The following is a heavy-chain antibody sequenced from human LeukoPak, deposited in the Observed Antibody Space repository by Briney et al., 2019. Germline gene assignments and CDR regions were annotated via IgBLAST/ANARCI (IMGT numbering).Heavy chain of an antibody. Sequence: GGSLRLSCAASGFTFSSYSMNWVRQAPGEGLEWVSHITASGTAMFYADSVKGRFTISRDNAKNSLYLQMNSLRDEDTAVYYCASSGSYRFDYWGQGTLVTVSS. CDR2: ITASGTAM. CDR3: ASSGSYRFDY. V-gene: IGHV3-48*02. J-gene: IGHJ4*02. CDR1: GFTFSSYS. D-gene: IGHD1-26*01.